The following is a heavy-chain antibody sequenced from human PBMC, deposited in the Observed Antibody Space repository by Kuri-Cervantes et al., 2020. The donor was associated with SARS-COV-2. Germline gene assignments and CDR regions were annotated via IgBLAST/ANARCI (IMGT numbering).Heavy chain of an antibody. D-gene: IGHD5-24*01. CDR1: GGSISSYY. CDR2: IYYSGST. V-gene: IGHV4-59*01. Sequence: SETLSLTCTVSGGSISSYYWSWIRQPPGKGLEWIGYIYYSGSTNYNPSLKSRVTISVDTSKNQFSLKLSSVTAADTAVYYCARDKLQFDAFDIWGQGTRVTVSS. J-gene: IGHJ3*02. CDR3: ARDKLQFDAFDI.